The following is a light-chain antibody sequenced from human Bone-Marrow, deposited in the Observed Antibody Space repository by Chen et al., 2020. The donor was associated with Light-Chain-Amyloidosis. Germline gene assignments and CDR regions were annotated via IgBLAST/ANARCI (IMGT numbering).Light chain of an antibody. CDR2: DDS. CDR1: NIGSTS. J-gene: IGLJ3*02. Sequence: SYVLTQPSSVSVAPGQTATIACGGNNIGSTSVHWYQQTPGQAPLLVVYDDSDRPSGIPERLSGSNSVHTATLTISRVEAGDEADYYCQVWDRSSDRPVFGGGTKLTVL. CDR3: QVWDRSSDRPV. V-gene: IGLV3-21*02.